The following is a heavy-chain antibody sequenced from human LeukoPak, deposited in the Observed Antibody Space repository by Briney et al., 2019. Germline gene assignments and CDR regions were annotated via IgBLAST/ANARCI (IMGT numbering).Heavy chain of an antibody. D-gene: IGHD6-19*01. J-gene: IGHJ6*02. Sequence: SETLSLTCAVYGGSFSGYYWSWIRQPPGKGLEWIGEINHSGRTNYNPFLKSRVAISVDTSKNQFSLKLSSVTAADTAVYYCAGSSGWYGGYGMDVWGQGTTVTVSS. CDR2: INHSGRT. CDR3: AGSSGWYGGYGMDV. V-gene: IGHV4-34*01. CDR1: GGSFSGYY.